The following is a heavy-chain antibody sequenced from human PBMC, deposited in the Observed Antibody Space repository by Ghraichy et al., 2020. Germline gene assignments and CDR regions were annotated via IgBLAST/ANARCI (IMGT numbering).Heavy chain of an antibody. CDR3: ARGPYYDFWSGYSLYYYYYMDV. CDR1: GGSFSGYY. J-gene: IGHJ6*03. V-gene: IGHV4-34*01. CDR2: INHSGST. D-gene: IGHD3-3*01. Sequence: SETLSLTCAVYGGSFSGYYWSWIRQPPGKGLEWIGEINHSGSTNYNPSLKSRVTISVDTSKNQFSLKLSSVTAADTAVYYCARGPYYDFWSGYSLYYYYYMDVWGKGTTVTVSS.